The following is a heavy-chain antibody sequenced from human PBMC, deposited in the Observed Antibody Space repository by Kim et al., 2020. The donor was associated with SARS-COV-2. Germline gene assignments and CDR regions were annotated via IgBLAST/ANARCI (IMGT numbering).Heavy chain of an antibody. Sequence: ASVKVSCKASGYTFTNYYLLWVRQAPGQGLEWIGIINPSGGSTNYAQKFQGRVTMTRDTSTSTVYMELSSLKSEDTAVYYCARGNYGSGSSYFTSNWFDPWGQGTLVTVSS. J-gene: IGHJ5*02. V-gene: IGHV1-46*03. CDR1: GYTFTNYY. CDR2: INPSGGST. CDR3: ARGNYGSGSSYFTSNWFDP. D-gene: IGHD3-10*01.